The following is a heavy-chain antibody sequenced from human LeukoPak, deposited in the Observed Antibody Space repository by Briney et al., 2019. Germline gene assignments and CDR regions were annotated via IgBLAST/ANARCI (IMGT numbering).Heavy chain of an antibody. CDR1: GGSFSGYY. D-gene: IGHD3-10*01. CDR3: ARVTTMVRGVIFRNYYYYMDV. CDR2: INHSGST. Sequence: SETLSLTCAVYGGSFSGYYWSWIRQPPGKGLEWIGEINHSGSTNYNPSLKSRVTISVDTSKNQFSLKLSSVTAADTAVYYCARVTTMVRGVIFRNYYYYMDVWGKGTTVTVSS. V-gene: IGHV4-34*01. J-gene: IGHJ6*03.